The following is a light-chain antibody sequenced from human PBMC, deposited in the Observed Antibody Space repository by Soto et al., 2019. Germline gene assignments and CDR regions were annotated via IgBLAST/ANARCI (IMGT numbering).Light chain of an antibody. CDR3: SSYTGGNPSYV. J-gene: IGLJ1*01. Sequence: QSVLTQPPSASGSPGQSVTISCTGTSSDVGGYDYVSWYQQHPGKAPKLMIYEVTIRPSGVSDRFSGSKSGNTASLTVSGLQAEDGADYYCSSYTGGNPSYVFGTGTKV. CDR1: SSDVGGYDY. V-gene: IGLV2-8*01. CDR2: EVT.